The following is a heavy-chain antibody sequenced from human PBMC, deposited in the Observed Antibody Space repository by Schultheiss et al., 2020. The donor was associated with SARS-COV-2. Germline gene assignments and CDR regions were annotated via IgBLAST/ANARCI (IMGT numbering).Heavy chain of an antibody. J-gene: IGHJ6*02. Sequence: GESLKISCAASGFTVSSNYMSWVRQAPGKGLEWVSVIYSGGSTYYADSVKGRFTISRHNSKNTLYLQMNSLRAEDTAVYYCARDNTYYGPMDVWGQGTTVTVSS. V-gene: IGHV3-53*04. CDR3: ARDNTYYGPMDV. CDR2: IYSGGST. CDR1: GFTVSSNY. D-gene: IGHD3-10*01.